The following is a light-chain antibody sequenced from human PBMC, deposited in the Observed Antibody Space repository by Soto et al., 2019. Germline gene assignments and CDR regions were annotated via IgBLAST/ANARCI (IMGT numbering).Light chain of an antibody. J-gene: IGKJ4*01. Sequence: EIVMTQAPSTLSVSPGERTTLSCRASQRVSSTLAWYQQRPGQAPRLLIYGASTRDTGIPARFSGSGSGTEFSLTISSLQSEEFAVYYCQQYKNWPPVTFGGGTKVEIK. CDR3: QQYKNWPPVT. CDR2: GAS. CDR1: QRVSST. V-gene: IGKV3-15*01.